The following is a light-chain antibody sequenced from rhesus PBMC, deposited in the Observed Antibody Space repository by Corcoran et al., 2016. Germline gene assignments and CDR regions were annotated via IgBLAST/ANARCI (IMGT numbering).Light chain of an antibody. J-gene: IGKJ3*01. V-gene: IGKV1-21*01. CDR3: QQYKSSPFT. CDR1: QGISSW. CDR2: AAS. Sequence: DIQMTQSPSSLSASVGDTVTITCQASQGISSWLAWYQQNTGKAPKFLIFAASSLQSGVPSRFTGSGSGTDFTLTISSLQPEDFATYYCQQYKSSPFTFGPGTKRDIK.